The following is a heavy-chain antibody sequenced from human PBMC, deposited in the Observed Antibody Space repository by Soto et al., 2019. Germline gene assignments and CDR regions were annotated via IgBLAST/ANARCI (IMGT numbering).Heavy chain of an antibody. Sequence: GASVKVSCKASGGTFSSYAISWVRQAPGQGLEWMGGIIPIFGTANYAQKFQGRVTITADESTSTAYMELSSLRSEDTAVYYCASILDGERATIAYPYYFDYWGQGTLVTVSS. V-gene: IGHV1-69*13. CDR2: IIPIFGTA. J-gene: IGHJ4*02. D-gene: IGHD2-21*01. CDR3: ASILDGERATIAYPYYFDY. CDR1: GGTFSSYA.